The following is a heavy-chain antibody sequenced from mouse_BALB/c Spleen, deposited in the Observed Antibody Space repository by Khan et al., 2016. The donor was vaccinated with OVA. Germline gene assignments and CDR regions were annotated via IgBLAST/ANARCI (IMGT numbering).Heavy chain of an antibody. Sequence: EVQLQQSGTVLARPGASVKMSCKASGYSFTNYWMHWVKQRPGQVLEWIGTIYPGNSDTRYNQKFKDKAKLTEVTSASTAYMDLSSLTSEDSAVYYCARSYDAFYFDYWGQGSTLTVSS. CDR2: IYPGNSDT. CDR1: GYSFTNYW. D-gene: IGHD2-3*01. CDR3: ARSYDAFYFDY. J-gene: IGHJ2*01. V-gene: IGHV1-5*01.